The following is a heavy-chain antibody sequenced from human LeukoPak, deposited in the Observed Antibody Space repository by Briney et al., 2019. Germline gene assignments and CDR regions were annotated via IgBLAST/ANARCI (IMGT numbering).Heavy chain of an antibody. CDR3: AREGDSGSYGGY. V-gene: IGHV4-61*02. D-gene: IGHD1-26*01. CDR2: IYTSGST. J-gene: IGHJ4*02. Sequence: SETLSLTCTVSGGSISSGSYYWSWIRQPAGKGLEWIGRIYTSGSTNYNPSLKSRVTISVDTSKNQFSLKLSSVTAADTAVYYCAREGDSGSYGGYWGQGTLVTVSS. CDR1: GGSISSGSYY.